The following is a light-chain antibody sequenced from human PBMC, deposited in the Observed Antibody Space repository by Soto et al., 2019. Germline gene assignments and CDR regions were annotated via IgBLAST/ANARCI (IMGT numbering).Light chain of an antibody. J-gene: IGKJ1*01. CDR1: QSVSSNN. CDR2: GAS. CDR3: QQYGGSPWS. V-gene: IGKV3-20*01. Sequence: DIVLTQSPGTLSLSPGERATLSCRASQSVSSNNLAWLRQKPGQAPRLLIYGASSRATDIPDRFSGSGSGTDFTLTISRLEPEDFAVYYCQQYGGSPWSFGQGTK.